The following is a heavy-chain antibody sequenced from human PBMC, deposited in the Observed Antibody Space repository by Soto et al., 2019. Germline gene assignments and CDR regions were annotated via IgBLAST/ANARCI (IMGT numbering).Heavy chain of an antibody. J-gene: IGHJ4*02. CDR2: ISAYNGNT. CDR3: ARSVTGGTYGDYFDY. Sequence: GASVKVSCKASGYTFTSYGISWVRQAPGQGLEWMGWISAYNGNTNYAQKLQGRVTMTTDTSTSTAYMELRSLRSDDTAVYYCARSVTGGTYGDYFDYWGQGTLVTVSS. V-gene: IGHV1-18*01. CDR1: GYTFTSYG. D-gene: IGHD4-17*01.